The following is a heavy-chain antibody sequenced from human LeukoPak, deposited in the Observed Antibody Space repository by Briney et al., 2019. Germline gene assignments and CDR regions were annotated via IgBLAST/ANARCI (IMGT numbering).Heavy chain of an antibody. J-gene: IGHJ4*02. CDR2: IYHFGGT. V-gene: IGHV4-30-2*01. Sequence: PSETLSLTCAVSGGSISSGGSSWSWIRQPPGKGLEWIGYIYHFGGTYYNPSLKTRVTISLDRSKNQFSLKLNSVTAADTAVYYCARGTGEFAMVRGVYYFDYWGQGTLVTVSS. CDR1: GGSISSGGSS. D-gene: IGHD3-10*01. CDR3: ARGTGEFAMVRGVYYFDY.